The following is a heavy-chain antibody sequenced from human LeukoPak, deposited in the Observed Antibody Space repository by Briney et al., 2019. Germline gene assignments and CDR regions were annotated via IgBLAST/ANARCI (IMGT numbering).Heavy chain of an antibody. V-gene: IGHV4-39*01. CDR2: IYYSGST. D-gene: IGHD1-26*01. CDR3: AGGSGSYEIDY. CDR1: GGSISSSSYY. Sequence: PSETLSLTCTVSGGSISSSSYYWGWIRQPPGKGLEWIGSIYYSGSTYYNPSLKSRVTISVDTSKNQFSLKLSSVTAADTAVYYCAGGSGSYEIDYWGQGTLVTVSS. J-gene: IGHJ4*01.